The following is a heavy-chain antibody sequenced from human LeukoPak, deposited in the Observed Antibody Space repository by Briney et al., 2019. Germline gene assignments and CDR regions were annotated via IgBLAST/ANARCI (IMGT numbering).Heavy chain of an antibody. CDR3: ARDYGDHGSHWYFDL. D-gene: IGHD4-17*01. V-gene: IGHV4-61*08. J-gene: IGHJ2*01. CDR2: IYYGGST. CDR1: NGSISSYDSY. Sequence: KPSETLSLTCTVSNGSISSYDSYWSWIRQPPGKGLDWIAYIYYGGSTNYNPSLKSRVTISVDTSKNQFSLKLSSVTAADTAVYYCARDYGDHGSHWYFDLWGRGTLVTVSS.